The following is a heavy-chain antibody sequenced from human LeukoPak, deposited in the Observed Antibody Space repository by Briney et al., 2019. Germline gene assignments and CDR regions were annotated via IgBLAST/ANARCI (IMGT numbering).Heavy chain of an antibody. D-gene: IGHD2-21*02. V-gene: IGHV3-21*01. Sequence: PGGSLRLSCAASGFTFSSYSMNWVRQAPGKGLEWVSSISSSSSYIYYADSVKGRFTISRDNAKNSLYLQMNSLRAEDTAVYYCARETNVVVTFDYWGQGTLVTVSS. J-gene: IGHJ4*02. CDR2: ISSSSSYI. CDR3: ARETNVVVTFDY. CDR1: GFTFSSYS.